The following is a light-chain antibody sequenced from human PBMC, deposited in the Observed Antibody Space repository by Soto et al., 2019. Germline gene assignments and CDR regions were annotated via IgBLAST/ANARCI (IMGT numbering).Light chain of an antibody. CDR1: QDISCY. V-gene: IGKV1-9*01. J-gene: IGKJ1*01. Sequence: DIQLTQSPSFLSAFVGDRVTITCRASQDISCYLAWYQQRPGKVPRFLTHSASTLQSGVPSRFSATGSGTTFTLTISSLQPEDIATYYCQQLNRFPRTFGQGTKVEV. CDR3: QQLNRFPRT. CDR2: SAS.